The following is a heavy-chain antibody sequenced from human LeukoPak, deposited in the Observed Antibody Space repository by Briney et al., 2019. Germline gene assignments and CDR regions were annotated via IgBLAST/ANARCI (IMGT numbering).Heavy chain of an antibody. V-gene: IGHV4-34*01. CDR1: GGSFSGYY. CDR2: INHSGST. Sequence: SETLSLTCAVYGGSFSGYYWSWIRQPPGKGLEWIGEINHSGSTNYNPSLKSRVTISVDTSKNQFSLKLSSVTAADTAVYYCARLVVVPAAHLAAGVRYYYYYGMDVWGQGTTVTVSS. J-gene: IGHJ6*02. CDR3: ARLVVVPAAHLAAGVRYYYYYGMDV. D-gene: IGHD2-2*01.